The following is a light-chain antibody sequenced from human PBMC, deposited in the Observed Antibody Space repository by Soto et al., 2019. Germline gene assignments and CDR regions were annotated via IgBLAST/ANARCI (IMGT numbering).Light chain of an antibody. J-gene: IGKJ1*01. CDR2: DAS. CDR3: QQYNSYSGT. CDR1: QSISSW. V-gene: IGKV1-5*01. Sequence: DIQMTQSPSTLSASVGDRVTITCRASQSISSWLAWYQQKPGKAPKLLIYDASSLESGVPSRFSGSGSGTAFTLTISSLQPDDFATYYCQQYNSYSGTCGQGTKVEIK.